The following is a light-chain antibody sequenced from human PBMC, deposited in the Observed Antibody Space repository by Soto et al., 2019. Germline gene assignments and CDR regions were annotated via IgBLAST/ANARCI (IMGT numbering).Light chain of an antibody. V-gene: IGKV3-20*01. CDR2: GAS. J-gene: IGKJ1*01. Sequence: EIVLTQSPGTPSLSPGERATLSCRASQSVSSSYLAWYQQKVGQAPRLLIYGASSRATGTPDRFSGSGSGTDFTLTISRLEPEDFAVYYCQHYGSSPTFGQGTRWIS. CDR3: QHYGSSPT. CDR1: QSVSSSY.